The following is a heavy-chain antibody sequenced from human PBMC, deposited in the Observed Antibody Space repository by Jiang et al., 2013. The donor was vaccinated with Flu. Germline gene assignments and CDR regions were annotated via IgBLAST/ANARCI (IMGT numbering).Heavy chain of an antibody. V-gene: IGHV4-34*01. CDR1: GGSFSGYY. CDR3: ARPRGPQNDAFDI. CDR2: INHSGST. Sequence: LLKPSETLSLTCAVYGGSFSGYYWRWIRQPPGKGLEWIGEINHSGSTNYNPSLKNRVTISVDTSKNQFSLRLSSVTAADTAVYYCARPRGPQNDAFDIWGEGTMVTVSS. J-gene: IGHJ3*02.